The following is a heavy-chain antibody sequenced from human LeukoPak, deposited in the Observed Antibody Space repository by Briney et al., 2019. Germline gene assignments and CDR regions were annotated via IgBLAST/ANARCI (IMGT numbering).Heavy chain of an antibody. CDR1: GYTLTDFY. CDR3: STEDIYCSNPNCGVY. V-gene: IGHV1-2*06. CDR2: IIPNSGGT. J-gene: IGHJ4*02. Sequence: ASVKVSCKASGYTLTDFYMHWVRQAPGQGLEWMGLIIPNSGGTTYQQKFQGRVTMTRDTSISTFYMELSSLRSDDTAVYYCSTEDIYCSNPNCGVYWGQGTQVTVSS. D-gene: IGHD2-2*01.